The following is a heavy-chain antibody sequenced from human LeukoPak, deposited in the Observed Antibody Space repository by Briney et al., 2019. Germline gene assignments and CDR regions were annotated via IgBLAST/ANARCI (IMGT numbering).Heavy chain of an antibody. Sequence: PSETLSLTCTVSGGSISSYYWSWIRQPPGKGLEWIGYIYYSGSTKYNPSLKSRVTISVDTSKNQFSLKLSSVTAADTAVYYCARDSKAAGTGVDFDYWGQGTLVTVSS. D-gene: IGHD6-13*01. CDR3: ARDSKAAGTGVDFDY. V-gene: IGHV4-59*01. J-gene: IGHJ4*02. CDR2: IYYSGST. CDR1: GGSISSYY.